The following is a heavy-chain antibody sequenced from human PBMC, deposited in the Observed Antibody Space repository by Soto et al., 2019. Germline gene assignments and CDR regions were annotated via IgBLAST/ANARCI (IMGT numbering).Heavy chain of an antibody. CDR3: VRDDRWAFDF. CDR1: GFSFSNYA. Sequence: DVQLVESGGGLVQPGGSRRVSCAASGFSFSNYAMNWVRQAPGKGLEWVSYISIGRGCIFYADSVKGRFTISRDDAKNSLYLQMNTLRDEDTAVYYCVRDDRWAFDFWGQGTMVTVSS. J-gene: IGHJ3*01. D-gene: IGHD3-22*01. V-gene: IGHV3-48*02. CDR2: ISIGRGCI.